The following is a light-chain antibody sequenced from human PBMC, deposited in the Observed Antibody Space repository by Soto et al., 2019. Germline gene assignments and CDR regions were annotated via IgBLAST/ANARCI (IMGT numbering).Light chain of an antibody. CDR2: GAS. CDR3: QQYGSSPFT. CDR1: QSFSGSC. Sequence: EIVGTQSPGTLSLSPGEIATLSCRASQSFSGSCLAWYQQKPGQAPRHLTYGASSRATGIQDRFSGSGSGTDFPLTISRLEAEDFAVYYCQQYGSSPFTFGPRNKVDIK. J-gene: IGKJ3*01. V-gene: IGKV3-20*01.